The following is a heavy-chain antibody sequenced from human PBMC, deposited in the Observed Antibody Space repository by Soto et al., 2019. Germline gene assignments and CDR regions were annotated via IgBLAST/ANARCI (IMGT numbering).Heavy chain of an antibody. D-gene: IGHD3-3*01. Sequence: ASVKVSCKASGYTFTSYGISWGRQAPGQGLERMGWISAYNGNTNYAQKLQGRVTMTKETSTSTAYMELRSLRSDDTAVYYCARVVPDFWSGYQKYYYYGMEVRGQGTTVTVSS. J-gene: IGHJ6*02. CDR1: GYTFTSYG. V-gene: IGHV1-18*01. CDR2: ISAYNGNT. CDR3: ARVVPDFWSGYQKYYYYGMEV.